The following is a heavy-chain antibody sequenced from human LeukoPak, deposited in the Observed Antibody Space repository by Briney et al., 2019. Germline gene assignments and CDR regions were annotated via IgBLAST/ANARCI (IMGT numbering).Heavy chain of an antibody. J-gene: IGHJ6*04. V-gene: IGHV4-34*01. CDR1: GGSFSGYY. CDR2: INHSGST. Sequence: SETLSLTCAVYGGSFSGYYWSWIRQPPGKGLGWIGEINHSGSTNYNPSLKSRVTISVDTSKNQFSLKLSSVTAADTAVYYCARGVVVTAIPLDVWGKGTTVTVSS. CDR3: ARGVVVTAIPLDV. D-gene: IGHD2-21*02.